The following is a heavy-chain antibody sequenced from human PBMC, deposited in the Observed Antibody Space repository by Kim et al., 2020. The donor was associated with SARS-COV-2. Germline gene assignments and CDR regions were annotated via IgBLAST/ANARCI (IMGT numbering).Heavy chain of an antibody. CDR3: AREVALWDNWNFYGMDV. J-gene: IGHJ6*02. D-gene: IGHD1-20*01. Sequence: VKGRFTISRDNAKTTLYLQMNSLRAEDTAVYYCAREVALWDNWNFYGMDVWGQGTTVTVSS. V-gene: IGHV3-74*01.